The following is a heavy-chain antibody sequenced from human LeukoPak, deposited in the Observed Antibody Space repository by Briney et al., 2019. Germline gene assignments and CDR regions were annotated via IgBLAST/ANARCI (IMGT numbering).Heavy chain of an antibody. CDR3: AKDRTEVAGTFYY. Sequence: LSGGSLRLSCAASGFTFSRYGMHWVRQTREKGLEGVAVISLDGSNKYYAESLKARFTISIDNSKNTLYPQVNSLRPDDTAVYYCAKDRTEVAGTFYYWGQGTLVTVSS. D-gene: IGHD6-19*01. CDR1: GFTFSRYG. CDR2: ISLDGSNK. J-gene: IGHJ4*02. V-gene: IGHV3-30*18.